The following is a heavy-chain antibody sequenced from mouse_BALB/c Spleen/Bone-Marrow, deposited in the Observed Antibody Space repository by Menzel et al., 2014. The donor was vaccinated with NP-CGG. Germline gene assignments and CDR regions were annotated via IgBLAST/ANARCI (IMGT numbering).Heavy chain of an antibody. CDR2: VHPYNGGT. J-gene: IGHJ2*01. Sequence: EVQLQQSGPELVKPGASVKMSCKASGYTFTDHYMDWVKQSHGESFEWIGRVHPYNGGTSYNQKFKGKATLTVDKSSSTAYMELNSLTSEDSAVYYCAREGVRWLLLCWGQGTTLTVSS. CDR3: AREGVRWLLLC. D-gene: IGHD2-3*01. CDR1: GYTFTDHY. V-gene: IGHV1-19*01.